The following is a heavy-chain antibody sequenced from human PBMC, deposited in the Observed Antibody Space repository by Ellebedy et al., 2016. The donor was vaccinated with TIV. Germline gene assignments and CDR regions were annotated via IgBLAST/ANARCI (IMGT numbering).Heavy chain of an antibody. CDR1: RGSIRSSY. CDR2: ISYTRST. CDR3: VRGGASSVYLDY. D-gene: IGHD6-19*01. V-gene: IGHV4-59*01. J-gene: IGHJ4*02. Sequence: MPSETLSLTCTVSRGSIRSSYWSWNRQPPGKRPEWIAFISYTRSTNYNPSLQSRVIISADTSKNQFTLKLNSVTTADTAVYYCVRGGASSVYLDYWGQGILVTVSS.